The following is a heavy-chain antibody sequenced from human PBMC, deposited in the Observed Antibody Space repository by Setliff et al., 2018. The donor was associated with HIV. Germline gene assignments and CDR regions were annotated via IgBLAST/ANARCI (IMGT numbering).Heavy chain of an antibody. CDR3: ARGGTAAAGYLDN. D-gene: IGHD6-13*01. CDR2: ISHSGTT. V-gene: IGHV4-34*01. CDR1: GGSFSEYY. J-gene: IGHJ4*02. Sequence: SETLSLTCAVYGGSFSEYYWSWVRQPPGKGLEWLGEISHSGTTNYNPSLKSRLTILVDTSKKQFSVKLSSVTAADTAVYYCARGGTAAAGYLDNWGQGTPVTVST.